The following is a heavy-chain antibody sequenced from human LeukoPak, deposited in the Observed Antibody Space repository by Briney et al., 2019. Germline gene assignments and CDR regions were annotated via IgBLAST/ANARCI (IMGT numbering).Heavy chain of an antibody. CDR2: IIPILGIA. V-gene: IGHV1-69*04. CDR3: ARDRREMATIPYFDY. D-gene: IGHD5-24*01. J-gene: IGHJ4*02. Sequence: SVKVSCKASGGTFSSYAISWVRQAPGQGLEWMGRIIPILGIANYAQKFQGRVTITADKSTSTAYMELGSLRSADTAVYYCARDRREMATIPYFDYWGQGTLVTVSS. CDR1: GGTFSSYA.